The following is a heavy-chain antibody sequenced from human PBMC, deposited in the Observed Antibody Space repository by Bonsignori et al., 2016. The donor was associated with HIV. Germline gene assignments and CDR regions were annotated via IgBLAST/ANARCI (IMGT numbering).Heavy chain of an antibody. CDR1: GGTFSSYA. D-gene: IGHD4-11*01. V-gene: IGHV1-69*10. CDR3: ARERGSMTTGFYYYYMDV. Sequence: ASVKVSCKASGGTFSSYAISWVRQAPGQGLEWMGGIIPILGITHYAQKFQGRVTITADTSTSTAYMELSSLRSEDTAVYYCARERGSMTTGFYYYYMDVWGKGTTVTVSS. J-gene: IGHJ6*03. CDR2: IIPILGIT.